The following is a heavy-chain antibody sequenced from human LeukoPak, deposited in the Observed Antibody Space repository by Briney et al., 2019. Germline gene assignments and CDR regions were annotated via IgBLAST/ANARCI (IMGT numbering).Heavy chain of an antibody. J-gene: IGHJ4*02. CDR1: GFTFSSYA. CDR3: ARGRIEALYVGPKSYYFDY. V-gene: IGHV3-30-3*01. D-gene: IGHD3-16*01. Sequence: PGRSLRLSCAASGFTFSSYAMHWVRQAPGKGLEWVAVISYDGSNKYYADSVKGRFTISRDNSKNTLYLQMNSLRAEDTAVYYCARGRIEALYVGPKSYYFDYWGQGTLVTVSS. CDR2: ISYDGSNK.